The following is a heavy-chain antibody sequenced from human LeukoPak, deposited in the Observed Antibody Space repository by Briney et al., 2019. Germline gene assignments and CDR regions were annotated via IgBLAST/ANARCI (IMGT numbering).Heavy chain of an antibody. Sequence: GGSLRLSCAASGFTFSNAWMNWVRQAPGKGLEWVGRIKSKTDGGTTGYAAPVKGRFTISRDDSKNTLYLQMNSLKTEDTAVYYCTTRYCSGGSCPDYWGQGTLVTVSS. V-gene: IGHV3-15*07. CDR2: IKSKTDGGTT. J-gene: IGHJ4*02. CDR1: GFTFSNAW. CDR3: TTRYCSGGSCPDY. D-gene: IGHD2-15*01.